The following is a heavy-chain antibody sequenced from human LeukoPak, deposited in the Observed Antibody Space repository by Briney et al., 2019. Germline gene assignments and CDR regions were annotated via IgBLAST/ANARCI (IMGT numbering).Heavy chain of an antibody. CDR2: MNPNSGNT. V-gene: IGHV1-8*01. CDR1: GYTFTSYD. J-gene: IGHJ5*02. D-gene: IGHD3-3*01. Sequence: ASVKVSCKASGYTFTSYDINWVRQATAQGLEWMGWMNPNSGNTGYAQKFQGRVTMTRNTSISTAYMELSSLRSEDTAVYYCARTYYDFWSGYFNWFDPWGQGTLVTVSS. CDR3: ARTYYDFWSGYFNWFDP.